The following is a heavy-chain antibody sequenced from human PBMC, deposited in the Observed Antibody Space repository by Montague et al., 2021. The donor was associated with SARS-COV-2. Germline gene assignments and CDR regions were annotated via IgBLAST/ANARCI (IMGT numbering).Heavy chain of an antibody. CDR2: IYYSGST. D-gene: IGHD3-10*01. J-gene: IGHJ4*02. CDR1: GGSISSSSYY. Sequence: SETLSLTSTVSGGSISSSSYYWGWIRQPPGKGLEWIGSIYYSGSTYYNPSLKSRVTISVDTSKNQFSLKLSSVTAADTAVYYCARRESMVRGVIITFSSPFDXWGQGTLVTVSS. CDR3: ARRESMVRGVIITFSSPFDX. V-gene: IGHV4-39*01.